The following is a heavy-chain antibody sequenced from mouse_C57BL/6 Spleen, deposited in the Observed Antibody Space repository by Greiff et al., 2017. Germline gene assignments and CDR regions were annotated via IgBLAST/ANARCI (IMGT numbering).Heavy chain of an antibody. CDR2: ISSGSSTI. D-gene: IGHD2-4*01. CDR3: ARVYYDYYYFDY. V-gene: IGHV5-17*01. J-gene: IGHJ2*01. Sequence: EVKLMESGGGLVKPGGSLKLSCAASGFTFSDYGMHWVRQAPEKGLEWVAYISSGSSTIYYADTVKGRFTISRDNAKNTLFLQMTSLRSEDTAMYYCARVYYDYYYFDYWGQGTTLTVSS. CDR1: GFTFSDYG.